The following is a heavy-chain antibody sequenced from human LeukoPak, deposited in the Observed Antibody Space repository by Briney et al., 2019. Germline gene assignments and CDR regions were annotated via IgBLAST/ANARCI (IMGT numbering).Heavy chain of an antibody. CDR2: IYYSGST. CDR1: GGSISSYY. V-gene: IGHV4-59*01. CDR3: ASVDYYDSSGYFRFGT. Sequence: SETLSLTCTVSGGSISSYYWSWIRQPPGKGLEWIGYIYYSGSTNYNPSLKSRVTISVDTSKNQFSLKLSSVTAADTAVYYCASVDYYDSSGYFRFGTWGQGTLVTVSS. J-gene: IGHJ4*02. D-gene: IGHD3-22*01.